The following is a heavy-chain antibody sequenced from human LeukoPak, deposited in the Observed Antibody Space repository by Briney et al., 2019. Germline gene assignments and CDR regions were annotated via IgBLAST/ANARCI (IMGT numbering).Heavy chain of an antibody. CDR2: IYGGPTA. Sequence: GGSLRLSCAASGFTVSTVYMTWVRQAPGKGLEWVSVIYGGPTAYYADSVKDRFTISRDNPKNTLYLQMNSLRAEDTAVYYCAKDQGWLQLDDWGQGTLVTVSS. V-gene: IGHV3-53*05. CDR3: AKDQGWLQLDD. D-gene: IGHD5-24*01. CDR1: GFTVSTVY. J-gene: IGHJ4*02.